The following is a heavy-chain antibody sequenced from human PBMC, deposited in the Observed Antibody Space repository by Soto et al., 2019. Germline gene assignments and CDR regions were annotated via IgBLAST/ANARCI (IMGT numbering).Heavy chain of an antibody. CDR2: INPNSGGT. V-gene: IGHV1-2*04. CDR3: ARAAYSGSCLHYYGMDV. D-gene: IGHD1-26*01. Sequence: GASVKVSCKASGYTFTGYYMHWVRQAPGQGLEWMGWINPNSGGTNYAQKFQGWVTMTRDTSISTAYMELSRLRSDDTAVYYCARAAYSGSCLHYYGMDVWGQGTTVTVSS. J-gene: IGHJ6*02. CDR1: GYTFTGYY.